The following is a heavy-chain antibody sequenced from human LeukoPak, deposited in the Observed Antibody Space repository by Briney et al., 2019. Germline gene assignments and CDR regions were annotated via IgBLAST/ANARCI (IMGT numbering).Heavy chain of an antibody. V-gene: IGHV3-23*01. Sequence: GGSLRLSCEASGFTFNSYGMSWVRQAPGKGLEWVSAISGSGYTTYYADSVKGRFTISRDNSENTLYLQMNSLRAEDTAVYYCAKSSGYGDYGYYYYYMDVWGKGNTVTISS. CDR1: GFTFNSYG. CDR2: ISGSGYTT. CDR3: AKSSGYGDYGYYYYYMDV. J-gene: IGHJ6*03. D-gene: IGHD4-17*01.